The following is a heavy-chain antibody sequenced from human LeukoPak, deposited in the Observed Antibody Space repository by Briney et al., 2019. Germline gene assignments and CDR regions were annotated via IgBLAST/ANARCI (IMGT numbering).Heavy chain of an antibody. Sequence: GGSLRLSCAASGFTFSSYAMSWVRQAPGKGLEWVSAISGSGGSTYYADSVKGRFTISRDNSKNTLYLQMNSLRAEDTAVYYCGKDRLGSGWYSWGQGTLVSVSS. J-gene: IGHJ5*02. D-gene: IGHD6-19*01. V-gene: IGHV3-23*01. CDR2: ISGSGGST. CDR3: GKDRLGSGWYS. CDR1: GFTFSSYA.